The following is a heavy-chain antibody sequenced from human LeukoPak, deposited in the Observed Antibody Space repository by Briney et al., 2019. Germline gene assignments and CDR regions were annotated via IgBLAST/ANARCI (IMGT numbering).Heavy chain of an antibody. D-gene: IGHD3-3*01. V-gene: IGHV3-48*01. CDR3: ARASGVLIDYYYGMDV. Sequence: PGGSLRLSCAASGFTFSSYSMNWVRQAPGKGLEWVSYISSSSSTIYYADSVKGRFTISRDNAKNSLYLQMNSLRAEDTAVYYCARASGVLIDYYYGMDVWGQGTTVTVSS. J-gene: IGHJ6*02. CDR1: GFTFSSYS. CDR2: ISSSSSTI.